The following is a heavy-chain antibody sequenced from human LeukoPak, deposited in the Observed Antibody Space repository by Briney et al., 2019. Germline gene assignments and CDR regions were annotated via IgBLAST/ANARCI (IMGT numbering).Heavy chain of an antibody. Sequence: ASVKVSGKASGGTFSSYAISWVRQAPGQGLEWMGRIIPILGIANYAQKFQGRVTITADKSTSTAYMELSSLRSEDTAVYYCASLRYSSGLYNWFDPWGQGTLVTVSS. CDR1: GGTFSSYA. J-gene: IGHJ5*02. CDR2: IIPILGIA. V-gene: IGHV1-69*04. CDR3: ASLRYSSGLYNWFDP. D-gene: IGHD6-19*01.